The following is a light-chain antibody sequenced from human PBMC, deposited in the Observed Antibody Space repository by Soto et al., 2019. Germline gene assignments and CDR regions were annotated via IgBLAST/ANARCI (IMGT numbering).Light chain of an antibody. Sequence: QSALTQPASVSGSPGQSITISCTGTRSDIGSYNSIAWYQQHPGKAPRVMIFEVTKRPSGISNRFSGSKSGSTASLTISGLQAEDEADYFCSSYAGSSNWVFGGGTK. CDR1: RSDIGSYNS. CDR2: EVT. CDR3: SSYAGSSNWV. V-gene: IGLV2-23*02. J-gene: IGLJ3*02.